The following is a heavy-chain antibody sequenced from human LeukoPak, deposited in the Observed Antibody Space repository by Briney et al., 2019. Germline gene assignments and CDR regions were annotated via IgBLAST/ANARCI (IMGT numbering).Heavy chain of an antibody. V-gene: IGHV3-7*03. Sequence: GSLRLSCADSGFTFSSYWMNWARQAPGKGLEWVASINHNGNVNYYVDSVKGRFTISRDNAKNSLYLQMSNLRAEDTAVYFCARGGGLDVWGQGATVTVSS. J-gene: IGHJ6*02. CDR3: ARGGGLDV. CDR2: INHNGNVN. CDR1: GFTFSSYW. D-gene: IGHD3-16*01.